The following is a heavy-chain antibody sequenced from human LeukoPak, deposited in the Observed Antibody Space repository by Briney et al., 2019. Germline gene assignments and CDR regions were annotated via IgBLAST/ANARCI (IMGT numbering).Heavy chain of an antibody. CDR2: IFPRDSHT. D-gene: IGHD4-17*01. CDR3: ARHGPPTASLCSFDI. Sequence: GESLKISCKASGYTFANFRIGWVRQMPGKSLEWMGIIFPRDSHTRYSPSFQAQVSISADKSIDTAYLQWSSLKASDTAMYYCARHGPPTASLCSFDIWGQGTMVTVSS. J-gene: IGHJ3*02. CDR1: GYTFANFR. V-gene: IGHV5-51*01.